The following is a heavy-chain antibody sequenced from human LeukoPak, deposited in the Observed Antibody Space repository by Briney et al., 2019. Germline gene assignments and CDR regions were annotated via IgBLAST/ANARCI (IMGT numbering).Heavy chain of an antibody. CDR2: VYYSGST. D-gene: IGHD3-22*01. J-gene: IGHJ4*02. Sequence: SETLSLTCTVSGGSISSSYWSWTRQPPGKGLEWIGYVYYSGSTNYNPSLKSRVTISVDTSKNQFSLKLSSVTAADTAVYYCARGSTYYYDSSGYYGYWGQGTLVTVSS. CDR3: ARGSTYYYDSSGYYGY. CDR1: GGSISSSY. V-gene: IGHV4-59*01.